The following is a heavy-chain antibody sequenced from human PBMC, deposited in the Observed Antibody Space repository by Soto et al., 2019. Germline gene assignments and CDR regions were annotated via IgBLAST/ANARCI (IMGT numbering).Heavy chain of an antibody. CDR2: ISWNSGSI. V-gene: IGHV3-9*03. CDR1: GFTFDDYA. Sequence: EVQLVESGGGLVQPGRSLRLSCAASGFTFDDYAMHWVRQAPGKGLEWVSGISWNSGSIGSADSVKGRFTISRDNAKNSLYLQMNSLRAEDMALYYCAKDRGYSGYHLFLHAFDIWGQGTMVTVSS. J-gene: IGHJ3*02. D-gene: IGHD5-12*01. CDR3: AKDRGYSGYHLFLHAFDI.